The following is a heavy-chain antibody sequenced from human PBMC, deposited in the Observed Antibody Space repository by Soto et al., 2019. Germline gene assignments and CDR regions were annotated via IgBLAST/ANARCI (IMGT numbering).Heavy chain of an antibody. CDR3: ARDRGRAAAGEYHYYGMDV. CDR1: GYTFTTYY. V-gene: IGHV1-46*01. CDR2: SNPSSGNT. Sequence: QVQLVQSGAEVKKPGASVKVSCKASGYTFTTYYIHWVRQAPGQGLEWMGVSNPSSGNTDYTQKSQGRVTVTRDASTSTVYMELNSLRSEHTAVYYCARDRGRAAAGEYHYYGMDVWGQETTVTVSS. J-gene: IGHJ6*02. D-gene: IGHD6-13*01.